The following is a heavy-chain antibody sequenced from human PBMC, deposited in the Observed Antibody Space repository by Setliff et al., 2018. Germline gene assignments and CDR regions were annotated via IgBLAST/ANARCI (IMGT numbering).Heavy chain of an antibody. J-gene: IGHJ4*02. CDR3: TRDSVYSSGWYASGH. V-gene: IGHV3-48*04. CDR1: GFTFSSYT. Sequence: GSLRLSCAASGFTFSSYTMNWVRQAPGKGLEWLSYIANGGSPIYYADSMKGRFTISRDNAKNSLHLQMNSLKAEDTAFYYCTRDSVYSSGWYASGHWGQGTLVTVSS. CDR2: IANGGSPI. D-gene: IGHD6-19*01.